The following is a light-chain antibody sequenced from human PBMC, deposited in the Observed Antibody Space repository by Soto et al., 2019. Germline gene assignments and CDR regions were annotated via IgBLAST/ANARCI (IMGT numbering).Light chain of an antibody. CDR1: QSIISY. J-gene: IGKJ2*03. CDR3: QQSYSNSFS. CDR2: SAS. V-gene: IGKV1-39*01. Sequence: DIQMTQSPSSLSASVGDRVTVTCRTSQSIISYLNWYQQRPGKAPKLLIYSASSLQSGVPSRFSGSGSGTDFTLTISSLQPEDFATYFCQQSYSNSFSFGQGTKLEI.